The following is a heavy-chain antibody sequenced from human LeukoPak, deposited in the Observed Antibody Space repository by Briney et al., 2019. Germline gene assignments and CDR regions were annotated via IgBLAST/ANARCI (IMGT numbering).Heavy chain of an antibody. J-gene: IGHJ3*02. CDR3: ARVAELGSTDAFDI. CDR2: ISAYNGNT. V-gene: IGHV1-18*01. CDR1: GYTFTSYG. Sequence: GASVKVSCKASGYTFTSYGISWVRQAPGQGLEWMGWISAYNGNTNYAQKFQGRVTITADKSTSTAYMELSSLRSEDTAVYYCARVAELGSTDAFDIWGQGTMVTVSS. D-gene: IGHD3-16*01.